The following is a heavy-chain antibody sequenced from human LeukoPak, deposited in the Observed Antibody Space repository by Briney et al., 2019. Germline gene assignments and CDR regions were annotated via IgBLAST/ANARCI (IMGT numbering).Heavy chain of an antibody. V-gene: IGHV3-48*01. CDR1: GFTFSSYN. CDR3: ARGGYCSSTSCYHADGAFDI. CDR2: ISSSSSTI. Sequence: GGSLRLSCAASGFTFSSYNMNWVRQAPGKGLEWVSYISSSSSTIYYVDSVKGRFTISRDKAKNSLYLQMNSLRVEDTAVYYCARGGYCSSTSCYHADGAFDIWGQGTMVTVSS. D-gene: IGHD2-2*01. J-gene: IGHJ3*02.